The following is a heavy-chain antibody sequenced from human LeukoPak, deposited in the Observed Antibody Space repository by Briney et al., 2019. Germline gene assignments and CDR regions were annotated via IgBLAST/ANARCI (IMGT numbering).Heavy chain of an antibody. CDR3: ARVGRSGWTVDY. CDR2: ISSSSSNI. J-gene: IGHJ4*02. V-gene: IGHV3-48*04. D-gene: IGHD6-19*01. Sequence: GGSLRLSCAASGFDFSTYSIDWVRQAPGKGLEWVSYISSSSSNIYHADSVKGRFTISRDNAKNSLHLQMNSLRAEDTAVYYCARVGRSGWTVDYWGQGTLVTVSS. CDR1: GFDFSTYS.